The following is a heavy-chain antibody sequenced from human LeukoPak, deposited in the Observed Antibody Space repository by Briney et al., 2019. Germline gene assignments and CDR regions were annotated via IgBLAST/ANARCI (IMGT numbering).Heavy chain of an antibody. CDR2: INPNSGGT. CDR3: ARVISYYYDSSGYWEGYFDY. J-gene: IGHJ4*02. CDR1: GYTFTGYY. Sequence: ASVKVSCKASGYTFTGYYMHWVRQAPGQGLEWMGWINPNSGGTNYAQKFQGRVTMTRDTSISTAYMELSGLRSDGTAVYYCARVISYYYDSSGYWEGYFDYWGQGTLVTVSS. D-gene: IGHD3-22*01. V-gene: IGHV1-2*02.